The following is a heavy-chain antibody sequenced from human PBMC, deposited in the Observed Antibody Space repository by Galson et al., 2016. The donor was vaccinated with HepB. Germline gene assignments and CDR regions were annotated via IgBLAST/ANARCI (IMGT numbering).Heavy chain of an antibody. CDR2: INSDGNYI. CDR3: ASAQDDGNSPFDY. Sequence: SLRLSCAASGFTFSGYWMHWVRQVPGKGLMWVSRINSDGNYINYADSVKGRFTISRDNAKNTVFLQMNSLRAEDTALYYCASAQDDGNSPFDYLGQGTLVTVS. J-gene: IGHJ4*02. V-gene: IGHV3-74*01. D-gene: IGHD4-17*01. CDR1: GFTFSGYW.